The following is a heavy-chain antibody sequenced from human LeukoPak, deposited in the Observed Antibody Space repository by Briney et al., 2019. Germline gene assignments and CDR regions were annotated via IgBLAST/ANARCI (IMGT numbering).Heavy chain of an antibody. J-gene: IGHJ4*02. CDR3: AKDIFTMVRGVVDY. CDR2: ISWNSGSI. Sequence: GRSLRLSCAASGFTFDDYAMHWVRQAPGKGLEWVSGISWNSGSIGYADSVKGRFTISRDNAKNSLYLQMNGLRAEDTALYYCAKDIFTMVRGVVDYWGQGTLVTVSS. D-gene: IGHD3-10*01. CDR1: GFTFDDYA. V-gene: IGHV3-9*01.